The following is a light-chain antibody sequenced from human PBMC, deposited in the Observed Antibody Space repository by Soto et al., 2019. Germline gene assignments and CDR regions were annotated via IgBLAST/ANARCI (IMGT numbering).Light chain of an antibody. CDR3: QQANTFALT. V-gene: IGKV1-12*01. CDR1: QDINKW. J-gene: IGKJ4*01. Sequence: DIQMTQSPSSVSPSVGDRVTITCRASQDINKWLAWYQQKPGTAPKLLIYSASSLYTGVPSRFSGSGSGTDFTLTISSLQPEDFATYYCQQANTFALTFGGGTKVDI. CDR2: SAS.